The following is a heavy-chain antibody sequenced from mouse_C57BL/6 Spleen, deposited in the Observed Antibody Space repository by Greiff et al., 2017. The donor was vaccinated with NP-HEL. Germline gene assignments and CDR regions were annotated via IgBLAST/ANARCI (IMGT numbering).Heavy chain of an antibody. Sequence: EVKLVESGGGLVQPGGSLSLSCAASGFTFTDYYMSWVRQPPGKALEWLGFIRNKANGYTTEYSASVKGRCTISRYNSQSILYLQMNALRAEDSATYYCARSMTVVAFDYWGQGTTLTVSS. CDR1: GFTFTDYY. D-gene: IGHD1-1*01. CDR3: ARSMTVVAFDY. V-gene: IGHV7-3*01. J-gene: IGHJ2*01. CDR2: IRNKANGYTT.